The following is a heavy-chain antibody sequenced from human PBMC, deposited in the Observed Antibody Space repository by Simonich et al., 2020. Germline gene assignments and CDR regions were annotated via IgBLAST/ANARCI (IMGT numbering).Heavy chain of an antibody. J-gene: IGHJ1*01. CDR2: VYHSGST. CDR1: GYSISSGYY. V-gene: IGHV4-38-2*01. CDR3: ARLAPGYSGSYPEYFQH. Sequence: QVQLQESGPGLVKPSETLSLTCAVSGYSISSGYYWGWIRQPPGKGMEWIGRVYHSGSTYYNPSLKSRVTISVDTSKNQFSLKLSSVTAADTAVYYCARLAPGYSGSYPEYFQHWGQGTLVTVSS. D-gene: IGHD1-26*01.